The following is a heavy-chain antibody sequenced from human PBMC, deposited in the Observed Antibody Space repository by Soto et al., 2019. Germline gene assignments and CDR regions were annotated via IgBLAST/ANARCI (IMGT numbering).Heavy chain of an antibody. Sequence: GRSLRLSCAAAGYTFSRYGMHRVSQAPGKGLEWMAVIGYDGSNKYYADSVKGRFTISRNNSKNTLYLQMNSLRAEDTAVYYCARGGYFHVYYYYGMDVWGQGTTVTVSS. D-gene: IGHD3-9*01. J-gene: IGHJ6*02. V-gene: IGHV3-33*01. CDR2: IGYDGSNK. CDR1: GYTFSRYG. CDR3: ARGGYFHVYYYYGMDV.